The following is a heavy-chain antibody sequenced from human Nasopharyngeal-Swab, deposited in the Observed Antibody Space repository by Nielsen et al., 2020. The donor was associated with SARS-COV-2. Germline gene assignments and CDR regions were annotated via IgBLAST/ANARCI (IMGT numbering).Heavy chain of an antibody. CDR1: GGSISDYY. Sequence: SETLSLTCTVSGGSISDYYWSWIRQPPGKGLEWVGYIYYSGTTNYDPSLESRVTISIDMSKNQFSLKLYSVTAADTAVYYCARNHNWGDDAFDLWGQGTMVTVSS. CDR3: ARNHNWGDDAFDL. J-gene: IGHJ3*01. D-gene: IGHD1-1*01. CDR2: IYYSGTT. V-gene: IGHV4-59*08.